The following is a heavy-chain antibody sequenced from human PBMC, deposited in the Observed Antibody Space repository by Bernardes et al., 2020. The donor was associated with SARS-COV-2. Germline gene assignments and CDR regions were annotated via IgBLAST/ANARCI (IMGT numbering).Heavy chain of an antibody. CDR2: ISGDGTTT. Sequence: GGSLRLSCAASGFTFENYPIHWVRQVLGKGLEWVSLISGDGTTTYYADSVKGRFTISRDNNKNSLYLQMNSLRTEDTAMYYCTRDVGDYWGQGTLVTVSS. V-gene: IGHV3-43*02. D-gene: IGHD1-26*01. CDR3: TRDVGDY. J-gene: IGHJ4*02. CDR1: GFTFENYP.